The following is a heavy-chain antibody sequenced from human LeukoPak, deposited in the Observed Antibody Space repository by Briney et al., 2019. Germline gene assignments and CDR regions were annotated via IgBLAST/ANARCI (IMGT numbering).Heavy chain of an antibody. CDR1: GFTFDDYA. V-gene: IGHV3-9*01. J-gene: IGHJ4*02. Sequence: GGSLRLSCAASGFTFDDYAMHWVRQAPGKGLEWVSGISWNSGSIGYADSVKGRFTISRDNAKNSLYLQMNSLRAEDTAVYYCARGERSSIAAPAGYWGQGTLVTVSS. CDR3: ARGERSSIAAPAGY. D-gene: IGHD6-6*01. CDR2: ISWNSGSI.